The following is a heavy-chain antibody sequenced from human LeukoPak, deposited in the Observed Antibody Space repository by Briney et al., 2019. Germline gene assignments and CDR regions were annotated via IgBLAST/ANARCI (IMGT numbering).Heavy chain of an antibody. V-gene: IGHV1-18*04. CDR1: GYTFTSYG. Sequence: ASVKVSCKASGYTFTSYGISWVRQAPGQGLEWMGWISAYNGNTNYAQKLQGRVTMTTDTSTSTAYMELRSLRSHDTAVYYCARDPYSSGWYYFDYWGQGTLVTVSS. CDR2: ISAYNGNT. D-gene: IGHD6-19*01. J-gene: IGHJ4*02. CDR3: ARDPYSSGWYYFDY.